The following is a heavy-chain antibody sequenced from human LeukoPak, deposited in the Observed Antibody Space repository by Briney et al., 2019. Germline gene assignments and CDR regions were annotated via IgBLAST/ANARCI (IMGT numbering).Heavy chain of an antibody. CDR2: ISYDGSNK. Sequence: GGSLRLSCAASGFTFSSYAMHWVRQAPGKGLEWVAVISYDGSNKYYADSVKGRFTISRDNSKNTLYLQMNSLRAEDTAVYYCARDGYGSGSYYNRHFDYWGQGTLVTVSS. J-gene: IGHJ4*02. CDR3: ARDGYGSGSYYNRHFDY. CDR1: GFTFSSYA. V-gene: IGHV3-30*04. D-gene: IGHD3-10*01.